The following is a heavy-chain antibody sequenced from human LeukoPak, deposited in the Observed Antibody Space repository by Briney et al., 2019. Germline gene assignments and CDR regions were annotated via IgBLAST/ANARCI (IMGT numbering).Heavy chain of an antibody. Sequence: GESLKISCKGSGYSFTSYWIGWVRQMPGKGLEWMGIIHPGDFDTRYSPSLQGQVTISADKSISTAYVQWSSLKASDTAMYYCARLGSSSSWSRSPLEYWGQGTLVTVSS. J-gene: IGHJ4*02. CDR3: ARLGSSSSWSRSPLEY. CDR1: GYSFTSYW. V-gene: IGHV5-51*01. CDR2: IHPGDFDT. D-gene: IGHD6-13*01.